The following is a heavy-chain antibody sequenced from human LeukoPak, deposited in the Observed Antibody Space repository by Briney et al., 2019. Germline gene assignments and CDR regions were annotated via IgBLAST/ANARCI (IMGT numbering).Heavy chain of an antibody. CDR1: GGSISSYY. Sequence: SETLSLTCTVSGGSISSYYWSWIRQPPGKGLEWIGYIYYSGSTNYNPSLKSRVTISVDTSKNQFSLKLSSVTAADTAVYYCARGLFQDGPFDYWGQGTLVTVSS. CDR2: IYYSGST. V-gene: IGHV4-59*01. D-gene: IGHD3-16*01. CDR3: ARGLFQDGPFDY. J-gene: IGHJ4*02.